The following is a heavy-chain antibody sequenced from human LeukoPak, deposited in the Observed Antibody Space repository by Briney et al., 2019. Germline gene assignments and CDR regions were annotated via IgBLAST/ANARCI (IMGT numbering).Heavy chain of an antibody. Sequence: GGSLRLSCAASGFTVSSNYMSWVRQAPGKGLEWVSVIYSGGSTYYADSVKGRFTISRDNSKNTLYLQMNSLRAEDTAVYYCARDYRMATPGPADYWGQGTLVTVSS. V-gene: IGHV3-53*05. CDR2: IYSGGST. CDR1: GFTVSSNY. J-gene: IGHJ4*02. D-gene: IGHD5-24*01. CDR3: ARDYRMATPGPADY.